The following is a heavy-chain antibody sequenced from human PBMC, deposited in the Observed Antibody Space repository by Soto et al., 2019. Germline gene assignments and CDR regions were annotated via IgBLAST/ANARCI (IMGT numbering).Heavy chain of an antibody. CDR3: ARAQSYYYYYMDV. CDR1: GFTFSGYY. J-gene: IGHJ6*03. Sequence: WGSLRLSCAASGFTFSGYYMTWVRQSPGRGLEWVGNIKQDGSEKYYVDSLKGRFTISRDNAKKSLYLQMNSLRVEDTAVYYCARAQSYYYYYMDVWGKGTTVTVSS. V-gene: IGHV3-7*01. CDR2: IKQDGSEK.